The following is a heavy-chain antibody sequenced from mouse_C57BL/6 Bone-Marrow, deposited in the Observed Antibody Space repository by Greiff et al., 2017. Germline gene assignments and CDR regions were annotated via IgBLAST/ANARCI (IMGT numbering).Heavy chain of an antibody. CDR1: GYSITSDY. CDR2: ISYSGST. Sequence: EVKLMESGPGLAKPSQTLSLTCSVTGYSITSDYWNWIRQFPGNNLEYMGYISYSGSTYYNPSLKSRISITRDTSKNQYYLQLNAVTTEDTATYYCARGAQVVDYWGQGTTLTVSS. D-gene: IGHD3-2*02. CDR3: ARGAQVVDY. V-gene: IGHV3-8*01. J-gene: IGHJ2*01.